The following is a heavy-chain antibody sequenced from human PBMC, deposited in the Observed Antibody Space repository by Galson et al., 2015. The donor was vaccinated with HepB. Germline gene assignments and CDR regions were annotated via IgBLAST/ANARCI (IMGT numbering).Heavy chain of an antibody. V-gene: IGHV3-9*01. Sequence: SLRLSCAASGFTFDDYAMHWVRQAPGKGLEWVSGISWNSGSIGYADSVKGRFTISRDNAKNSLYLQMNSLRAEDTALYYCAKILITMIVVVITYSDYWGQGTLVTVSS. CDR1: GFTFDDYA. J-gene: IGHJ4*02. D-gene: IGHD3-22*01. CDR3: AKILITMIVVVITYSDY. CDR2: ISWNSGSI.